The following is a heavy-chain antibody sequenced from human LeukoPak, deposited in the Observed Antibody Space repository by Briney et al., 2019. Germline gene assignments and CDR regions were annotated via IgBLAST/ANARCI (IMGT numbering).Heavy chain of an antibody. V-gene: IGHV3-30*04. CDR2: ISSDGSNK. Sequence: GRSLRLSCAASGFTFSSHPMHWVRQAPGKGLEWVAVISSDGSNKYYVDSVKGRFTISRDNSKNTLFLQMNSLRTEDTAVYYCARGEGTAMATFYVYYYYMDVWGKGTTVTISS. D-gene: IGHD5-18*01. CDR3: ARGEGTAMATFYVYYYYMDV. CDR1: GFTFSSHP. J-gene: IGHJ6*03.